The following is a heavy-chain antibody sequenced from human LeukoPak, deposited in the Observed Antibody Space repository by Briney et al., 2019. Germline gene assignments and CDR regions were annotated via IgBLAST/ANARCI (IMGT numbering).Heavy chain of an antibody. J-gene: IGHJ4*02. V-gene: IGHV3-74*01. CDR1: GFTFSSYA. Sequence: GGSLRLSCAASGFTFSSYAMSWVRQAPGKGLEWVSRISDDGSYTSNVDSVKGRFTISRDNVNNMLYLHMNSLRAEDTAVYYCASFGISWRSSYWGQGTLVTVSS. CDR2: ISDDGSYT. CDR3: ASFGISWRSSY. D-gene: IGHD2-21*01.